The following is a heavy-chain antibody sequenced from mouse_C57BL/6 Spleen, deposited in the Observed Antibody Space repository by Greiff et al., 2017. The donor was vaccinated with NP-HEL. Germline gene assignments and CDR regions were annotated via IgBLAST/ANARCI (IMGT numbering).Heavy chain of an antibody. CDR3: ARLPYDYDGAY. D-gene: IGHD2-4*01. V-gene: IGHV1-69*01. CDR1: GYTFTSYW. J-gene: IGHJ3*01. CDR2: IDPSDSYT. Sequence: VQLQQPGAELVMPGASVKLSCKASGYTFTSYWMHWVKQRPGQGLEWIGEIDPSDSYTNYNQKFKGKSTLTVDKSSSTAYMQLSSLTSEDSAVYYCARLPYDYDGAYWGQGTLVTVSA.